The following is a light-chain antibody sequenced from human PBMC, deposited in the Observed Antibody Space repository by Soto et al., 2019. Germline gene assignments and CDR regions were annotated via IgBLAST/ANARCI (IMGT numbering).Light chain of an antibody. Sequence: DIQMTQSPSFVSASVGDRVTLTCRASQSIGDLLAWYQQKPGKAPKLLISLASSLQSGVPARFSGSGSGTDFTLTIISLQPEDFATYYCQQANSLPLTFGGGTKVEIK. CDR2: LAS. CDR1: QSIGDL. V-gene: IGKV1-12*01. J-gene: IGKJ4*01. CDR3: QQANSLPLT.